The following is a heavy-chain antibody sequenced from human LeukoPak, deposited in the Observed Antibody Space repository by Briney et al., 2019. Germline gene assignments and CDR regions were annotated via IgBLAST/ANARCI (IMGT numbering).Heavy chain of an antibody. J-gene: IGHJ3*02. V-gene: IGHV3-30*04. CDR3: ARGYYYDSSGYWDAFDI. Sequence: PPGGSLRLSCAASGFTFSGYAMHWVRQAPGKGLEWAAVISYDGSNKYYADSVKGRFTISRDNSKNTLYLQMNSLRAEDTAVYYCARGYYYDSSGYWDAFDIWGQGTMVTVSS. D-gene: IGHD3-22*01. CDR1: GFTFSGYA. CDR2: ISYDGSNK.